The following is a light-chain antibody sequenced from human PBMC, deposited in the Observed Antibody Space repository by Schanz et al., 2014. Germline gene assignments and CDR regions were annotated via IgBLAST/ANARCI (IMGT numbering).Light chain of an antibody. V-gene: IGLV2-11*01. CDR1: SSDVGAYDY. J-gene: IGLJ2*01. CDR2: GVS. Sequence: QSALTQPRSVSGSPGQSVTISCTGTSSDVGAYDYVSWYQQHPGKAPKLMIYGVSHRPSGVPDRFSGSKSGNTASLTISGLKADDEADYYCQSYDSSLSGGVFGGGTKLPVL. CDR3: QSYDSSLSGGV.